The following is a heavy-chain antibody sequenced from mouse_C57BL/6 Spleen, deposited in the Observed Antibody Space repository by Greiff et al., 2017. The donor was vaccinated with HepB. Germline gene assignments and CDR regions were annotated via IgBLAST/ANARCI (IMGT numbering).Heavy chain of an antibody. V-gene: IGHV3-1*01. CDR1: GYSITSGYD. CDR2: ISYSGST. J-gene: IGHJ4*01. D-gene: IGHD2-1*01. CDR3: AREDYYGNYGGGAMDY. Sequence: EVQVVESGPGMVKPSQSLSLTCTVTGYSITSGYDWHWIRHFPGNKLEWMGYISYSGSTNYNPSLKSRISITHDTSKNHFFLKLNSVTTEDTATYYCAREDYYGNYGGGAMDYWGQGTSVTVSS.